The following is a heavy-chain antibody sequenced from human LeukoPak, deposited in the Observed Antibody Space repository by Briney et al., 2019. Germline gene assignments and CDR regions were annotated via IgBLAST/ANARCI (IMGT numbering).Heavy chain of an antibody. J-gene: IGHJ4*02. CDR1: GFTFSSYW. Sequence: GGSLRLSCVASGFTFSSYWMSWVRQAPGKGLEWVANIEQDGSEKYYVDSVKGRFTISRDNAKNSVYLQMNSLRDEDTAVYYCARLNSGIFSWDYWGQGTLVTVSS. CDR2: IEQDGSEK. V-gene: IGHV3-7*01. CDR3: ARLNSGIFSWDY. D-gene: IGHD2-15*01.